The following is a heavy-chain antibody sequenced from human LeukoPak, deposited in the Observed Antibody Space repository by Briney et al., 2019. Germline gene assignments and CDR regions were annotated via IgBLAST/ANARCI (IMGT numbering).Heavy chain of an antibody. CDR1: GFTFGTYT. V-gene: IGHV3-48*04. J-gene: IGHJ3*02. CDR2: ITSSSSTI. CDR3: ARDSPYSGSPHSDAFDI. Sequence: GGSLRLSCEASGFTFGTYTMNWVRQAPGKGLEWLSYITSSSSTIYYADSVKGRFTISRDNAKNSLYLQMNSLRAEDTAVYYCARDSPYSGSPHSDAFDIWGQGTMVTVSS. D-gene: IGHD1-26*01.